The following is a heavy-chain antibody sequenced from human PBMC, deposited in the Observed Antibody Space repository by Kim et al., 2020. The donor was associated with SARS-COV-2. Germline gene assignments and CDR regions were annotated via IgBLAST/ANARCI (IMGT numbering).Heavy chain of an antibody. D-gene: IGHD5-12*01. V-gene: IGHV3-23*01. Sequence: GGSLRLSCAVSGFTFSNYAMSWVRQAPGRGLEWVSTISSIPGRSYHADSVRGRFTISRDNSKNTLFLQMNSLRAEDTAVYYCAKDLDTGYSGHHYWGQGILVTVSS. CDR2: ISSIPGRS. CDR1: GFTFSNYA. CDR3: AKDLDTGYSGHHY. J-gene: IGHJ4*02.